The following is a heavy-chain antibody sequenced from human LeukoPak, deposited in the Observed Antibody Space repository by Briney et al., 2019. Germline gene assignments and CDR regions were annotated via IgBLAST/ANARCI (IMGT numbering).Heavy chain of an antibody. CDR2: ISSSSSYI. CDR3: ARDPTLLDGYNFLTDYYFDY. V-gene: IGHV3-21*01. J-gene: IGHJ4*02. D-gene: IGHD5-24*01. Sequence: PGGSLRLSCAASGFTFSSYSMNWVRQAPGKGLEWVSSISSSSSYIYYADSVKGRFTISRDNAKNSLYLQMNSLRAEDTAVYYCARDPTLLDGYNFLTDYYFDYWGQGTLVTVSS. CDR1: GFTFSSYS.